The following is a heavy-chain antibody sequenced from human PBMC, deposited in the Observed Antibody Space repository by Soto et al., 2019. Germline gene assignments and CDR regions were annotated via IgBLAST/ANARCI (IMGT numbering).Heavy chain of an antibody. CDR3: ARGPDDSDVPRWDH. J-gene: IGHJ4*02. D-gene: IGHD4-17*01. Sequence: QVQLVQSGPEVRKPGASVRLSCATSGYNFNQYYIHWVRQAPGQGLEWMGIINLRGGTTDYANKCRGSATVTGDTSTRTAYMELSSLRSEDTAVYFCARGPDDSDVPRWDHWGQGTLITVSS. V-gene: IGHV1-46*02. CDR1: GYNFNQYY. CDR2: INLRGGTT.